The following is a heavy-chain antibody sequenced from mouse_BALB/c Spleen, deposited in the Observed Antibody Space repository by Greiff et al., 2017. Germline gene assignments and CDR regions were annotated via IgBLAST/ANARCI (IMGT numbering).Heavy chain of an antibody. CDR1: GYSITSDYA. D-gene: IGHD4-1*01. V-gene: IGHV3-2*02. CDR2: ISYSGST. CDR3: ARSVKLGDYFDY. J-gene: IGHJ2*01. Sequence: DVKLQESGPGLVKPSQSLSLTCTVTGYSITSDYAWNWIRQFPGNKLEWMGYISYSGSTSYNPSLKSRISITRDTSKNQFFLQLNSVTTEDTATYYCARSVKLGDYFDYWGQGTTLTVSS.